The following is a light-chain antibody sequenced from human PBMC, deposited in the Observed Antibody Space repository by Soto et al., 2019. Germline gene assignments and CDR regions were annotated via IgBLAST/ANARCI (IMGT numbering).Light chain of an antibody. Sequence: ILLARIPSTLSLSPGERATPYYRVSQNVSSSYLAWYQQKPGQAPRLLIYGASSRATGVPDRFSGSGSGTDFTLTISRLQPEDIAVYYCQQYGSSPRTFGQGTKVDIK. CDR2: GAS. CDR3: QQYGSSPRT. CDR1: QNVSSSY. V-gene: IGKV3-20*01. J-gene: IGKJ1*01.